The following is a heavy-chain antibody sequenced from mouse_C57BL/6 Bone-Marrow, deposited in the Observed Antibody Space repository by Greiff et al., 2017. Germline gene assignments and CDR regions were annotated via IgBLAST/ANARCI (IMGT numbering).Heavy chain of an antibody. CDR3: AIDGYYPYYFDY. J-gene: IGHJ2*01. CDR2: IYPRSGNT. Sequence: VQLQQSGAELARPGASVKLSCKASGYTFTSYGISWVKQRTGQGLEWIGEIYPRSGNTYYNEKFKGKATLTADKSSSTAYMELRSLTSEDSAGDFCAIDGYYPYYFDYWGQGTTLTVSS. V-gene: IGHV1-81*01. D-gene: IGHD2-3*01. CDR1: GYTFTSYG.